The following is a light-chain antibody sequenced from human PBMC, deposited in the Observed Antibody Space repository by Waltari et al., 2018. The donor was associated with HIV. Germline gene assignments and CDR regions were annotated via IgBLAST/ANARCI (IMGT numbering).Light chain of an antibody. CDR1: SSNIGTNY. J-gene: IGLJ2*01. Sequence: QSVLTQPPSASGTPGQSVTISCSGTSSNIGTNYVYWYQQFPGTAPKLLINKNNKRPAGLPDRFSGTKSGTSASLVISGLRSDDEAEYYCAAWDDTLTVVFGGGTKLTVL. CDR2: KNN. CDR3: AAWDDTLTVV. V-gene: IGLV1-47*01.